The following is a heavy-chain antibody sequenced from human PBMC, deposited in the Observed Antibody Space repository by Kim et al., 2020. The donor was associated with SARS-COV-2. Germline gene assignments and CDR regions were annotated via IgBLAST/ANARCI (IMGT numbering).Heavy chain of an antibody. CDR2: ISSSGSTI. D-gene: IGHD3-22*01. V-gene: IGHV3-48*03. CDR1: GFTFSSYE. Sequence: GGSLRLSCAASGFTFSSYEMNWVRQAPGKGLEWVSYISSSGSTIYYADSVKGRFTISRDNAKNSLYLQMNSLRAEDTAVYYCARVPRYYYDSSGSDYWGQATLVTVSS. CDR3: ARVPRYYYDSSGSDY. J-gene: IGHJ4*01.